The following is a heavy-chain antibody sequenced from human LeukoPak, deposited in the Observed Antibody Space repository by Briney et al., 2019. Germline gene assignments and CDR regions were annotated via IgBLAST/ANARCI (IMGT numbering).Heavy chain of an antibody. Sequence: ASVKVSCKASGFTFTAYYMHWVRQAPGQGLEWMGWINPKSGGTKYAQKFQGRVTMTRDTSISTAYMELSRLRSDDTAVYYCARDRGDYDNWFDPWGQGTLVTVSS. D-gene: IGHD4-17*01. V-gene: IGHV1-2*02. J-gene: IGHJ5*02. CDR3: ARDRGDYDNWFDP. CDR2: INPKSGGT. CDR1: GFTFTAYY.